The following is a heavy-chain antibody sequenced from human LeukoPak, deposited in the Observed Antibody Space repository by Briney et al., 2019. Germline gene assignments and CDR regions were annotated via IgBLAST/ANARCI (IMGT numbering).Heavy chain of an antibody. CDR3: ARVYLGVYYYGSSGYSHLDY. J-gene: IGHJ4*02. D-gene: IGHD3-22*01. CDR2: INPNSGGT. Sequence: ASVKVSCQASGYTFTDYYMHWVRQAPGQGLEWMGWINPNSGGTNYAQKFQGRVTMTRDTSIITAYMELSRLRSDDTAVYYCARVYLGVYYYGSSGYSHLDYWGQGTLVTVSS. V-gene: IGHV1-2*02. CDR1: GYTFTDYY.